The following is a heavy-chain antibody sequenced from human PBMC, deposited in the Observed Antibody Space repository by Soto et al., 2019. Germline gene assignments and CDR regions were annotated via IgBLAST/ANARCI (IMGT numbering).Heavy chain of an antibody. J-gene: IGHJ5*02. V-gene: IGHV1-18*01. D-gene: IGHD3-10*01. CDR3: ARTPPGRGSASYMSMA. CDR2: ISASNGNT. CDR1: GYTFTTYG. Sequence: QVQLVHSGAEVTKPGASVKVSCKASGYTFTTYGISWVRQAPGQGLEGMEWISASNGNTNYAQKFQGRVTTTTNTYTSTAYMEMRRLRSDDTAVYYCARTPPGRGSASYMSMAWGQRTLVTFSS.